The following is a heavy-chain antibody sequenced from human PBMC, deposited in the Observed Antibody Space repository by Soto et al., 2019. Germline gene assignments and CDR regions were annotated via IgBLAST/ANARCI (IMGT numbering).Heavy chain of an antibody. CDR1: GFSLSTSGLG. CDR3: VRRQTAFDY. Sequence: QITLKESGPTLMRPTETLTLTCTVSGFSLSTSGLGVGWIRQPPGKAPDWLALIYWDGDERYTPSLTNRLTITKDTSKNQVVLTMTNMDPVDTATYYCVRRQTAFDYWGQGILVTVPS. V-gene: IGHV2-5*02. CDR2: IYWDGDE. J-gene: IGHJ4*02. D-gene: IGHD6-6*01.